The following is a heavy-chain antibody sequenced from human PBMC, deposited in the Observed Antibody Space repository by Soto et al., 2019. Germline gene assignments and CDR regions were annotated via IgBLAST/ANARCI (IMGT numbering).Heavy chain of an antibody. CDR3: ARGRYGDY. CDR1: GYGFTTYG. D-gene: IGHD1-1*01. V-gene: IGHV1-18*01. CDR2: ISAHNGNT. Sequence: QVHLVQSGAEVKKPGASVKLSCKGSGYGFTTYGTTWVRQAPGQGLEWMAWISAHNGNTNYAQKLQGRVTVTRDTSTSTAYMELRSLRSDDTAVYYCARGRYGDYWGQGALVTVSS. J-gene: IGHJ4*02.